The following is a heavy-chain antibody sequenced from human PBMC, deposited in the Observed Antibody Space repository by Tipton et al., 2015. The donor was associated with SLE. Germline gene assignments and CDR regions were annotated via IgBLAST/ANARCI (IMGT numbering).Heavy chain of an antibody. CDR2: AYTTGSP. J-gene: IGHJ3*02. Sequence: TLSLTCAVYGGSFSGYYWTWIRQPAGKGLEWIGRAYTTGSPYYNPSLESRVAISMDTSKNQFSLKLTAVTAADTAVYYCARTLDAPDIWGQGTMVTVSS. CDR1: GGSFSGYY. CDR3: ARTLDAPDI. D-gene: IGHD2-2*01. V-gene: IGHV4-59*10.